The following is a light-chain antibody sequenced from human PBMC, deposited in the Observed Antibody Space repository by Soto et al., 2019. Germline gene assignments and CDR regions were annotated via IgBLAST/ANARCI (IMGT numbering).Light chain of an antibody. CDR1: QSVLYSSNNQNY. V-gene: IGKV4-1*01. J-gene: IGKJ3*01. CDR2: WAS. Sequence: DIVMTQSPDSLAVSLGERATINCKSSQSVLYSSNNQNYLAWYQQKPGQSPRLLIYWASTRESGVPDRFSGGGSGTDFTLNISSLQAEDVAVYYCQQYYSTPPTFGPGTKVDIK. CDR3: QQYYSTPPT.